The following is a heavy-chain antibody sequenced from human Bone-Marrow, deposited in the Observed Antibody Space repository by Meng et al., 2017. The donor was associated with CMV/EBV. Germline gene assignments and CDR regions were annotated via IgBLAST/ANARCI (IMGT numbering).Heavy chain of an antibody. CDR1: GGSISSSSYY. CDR3: ARHLPLGYCSSTSCRWCYFQH. V-gene: IGHV4-39*01. J-gene: IGHJ1*01. CDR2: IYYSGST. D-gene: IGHD2-2*01. Sequence: SETLSLTCTVPGGSISSSSYYWGWIRQPPGKGLEWIGSIYYSGSTYYNPSLKSRVTISVDTSKNQFSLKLSSVTAADTAVYYCARHLPLGYCSSTSCRWCYFQHWGQGTLVAVSS.